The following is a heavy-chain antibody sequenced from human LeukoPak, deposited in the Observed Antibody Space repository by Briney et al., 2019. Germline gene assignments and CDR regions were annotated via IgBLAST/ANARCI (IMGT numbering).Heavy chain of an antibody. V-gene: IGHV3-23*01. D-gene: IGHD2/OR15-2a*01. J-gene: IGHJ4*02. CDR2: ISGSGGST. CDR3: ARDSSTYAGPPDY. CDR1: GFTFSSYV. Sequence: PGGSLRLSCAASGFTFSSYVMSWVRQAPGKGLEWVSAISGSGGSTYYADSVKGRFTISRDNAKNSLFLQMNSLRAEDTAVYYCARDSSTYAGPPDYWGQGTLVTVSS.